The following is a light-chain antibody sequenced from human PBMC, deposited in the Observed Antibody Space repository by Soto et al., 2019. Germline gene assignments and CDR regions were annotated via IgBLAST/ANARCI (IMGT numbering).Light chain of an antibody. J-gene: IGLJ2*01. Sequence: QSALTQPPSASGSPGQLVTISCTGTSSDVGGYNYVSWYQQHPGKAPKFMIYEVSKRPSGVPDRFSGSKSGNTASLTVSGLQAEDEADYYCSSYAGSNFVVFGGGTKLTVL. V-gene: IGLV2-8*01. CDR1: SSDVGGYNY. CDR3: SSYAGSNFVV. CDR2: EVS.